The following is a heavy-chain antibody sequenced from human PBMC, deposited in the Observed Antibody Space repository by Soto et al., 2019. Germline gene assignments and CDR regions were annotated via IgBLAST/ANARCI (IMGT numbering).Heavy chain of an antibody. CDR3: ALRKTGSFFDY. V-gene: IGHV3-23*02. Sequence: GGSLRLSCAASGFTFSSFALSWVRQSPGKGLDWVSGIGASGAGTQYRDSVKGRFTISRNNSKNTLYLRMNSMRAEDTAVYYCALRKTGSFFDYWGQGSMVTVSS. CDR1: GFTFSSFA. CDR2: IGASGAGT. J-gene: IGHJ4*02. D-gene: IGHD3-10*01.